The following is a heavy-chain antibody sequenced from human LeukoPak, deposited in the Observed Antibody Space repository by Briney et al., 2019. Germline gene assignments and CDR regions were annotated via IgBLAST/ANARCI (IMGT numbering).Heavy chain of an antibody. V-gene: IGHV3-49*03. CDR2: IRSKAYGGTT. Sequence: GGSLRLSCTASGFTFGDYAMSWFRQAPGKGLEWVGFIRSKAYGGTTEYAASVKGRFTISRDDSKSIAYLQMNSLKTEDTAVYYCTRDGLAARREDYYYYMDVWGKGTTVTVSS. J-gene: IGHJ6*03. CDR3: TRDGLAARREDYYYYMDV. CDR1: GFTFGDYA. D-gene: IGHD6-6*01.